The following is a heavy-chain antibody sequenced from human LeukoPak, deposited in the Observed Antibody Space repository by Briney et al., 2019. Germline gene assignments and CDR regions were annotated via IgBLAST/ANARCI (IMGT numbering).Heavy chain of an antibody. D-gene: IGHD3-10*01. CDR2: IYYSGST. Sequence: SETLSLTCTVSGGSISSYYWSWIRQPPGKGLEWIGYIYYSGSTNYNPSLKSRVIISVDTSKNQFSLKLSSVTAADTAVYYCARLTVARYYGSGAYYYGMDVWGQGTTVTVSS. CDR3: ARLTVARYYGSGAYYYGMDV. J-gene: IGHJ6*02. V-gene: IGHV4-59*08. CDR1: GGSISSYY.